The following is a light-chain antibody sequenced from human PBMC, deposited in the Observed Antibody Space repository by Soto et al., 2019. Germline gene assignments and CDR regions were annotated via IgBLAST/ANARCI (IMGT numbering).Light chain of an antibody. V-gene: IGKV1-5*01. CDR2: DAS. Sequence: IQMTQAPSPLAPSVRDSHTLTCQASQSFSTWLAWYQQKPGKAPKLLIYDASSLESGVPSRFSGSGSGTEFTLTISSLQPDDFATYYCQQYKSYSATFGQGSKVDIK. J-gene: IGKJ1*01. CDR1: QSFSTW. CDR3: QQYKSYSAT.